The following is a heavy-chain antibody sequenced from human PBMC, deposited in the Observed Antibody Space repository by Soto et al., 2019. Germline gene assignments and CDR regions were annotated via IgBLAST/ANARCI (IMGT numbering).Heavy chain of an antibody. CDR2: IYYSGST. D-gene: IGHD6-19*01. CDR3: ARDARSSGWYVIDY. CDR1: GGSISSYY. J-gene: IGHJ4*02. Sequence: PSETLSLTCTVSGGSISSYYWSWIRQPPGKGLEWMGYIYYSGSTNYNPSLKSRVTISVDTSKNQFSLKLSSVTAADTAVYYCARDARSSGWYVIDYWGQGTLVTVSS. V-gene: IGHV4-59*01.